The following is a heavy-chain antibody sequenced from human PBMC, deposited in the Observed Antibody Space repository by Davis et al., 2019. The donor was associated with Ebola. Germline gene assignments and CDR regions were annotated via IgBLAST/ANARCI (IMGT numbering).Heavy chain of an antibody. D-gene: IGHD4-11*01. CDR2: IYPGDSDT. J-gene: IGHJ6*02. CDR3: ARQMTNDYAMDV. CDR1: GYSFTDYW. V-gene: IGHV5-51*01. Sequence: GESLKISCKGSGYSFTDYWIGWVRQMPGKGLEWMGIIYPGDSDTRYSPSFQGQVTISVGKSIKTAYLQWNSLKASDSAMYYCARQMTNDYAMDVWGQGTTVTVSS.